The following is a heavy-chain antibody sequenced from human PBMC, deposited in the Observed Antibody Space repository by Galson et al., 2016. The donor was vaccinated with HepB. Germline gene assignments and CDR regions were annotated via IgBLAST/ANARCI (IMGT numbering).Heavy chain of an antibody. CDR3: ERSIGVLETDNRLDY. CDR2: IYHDGDT. V-gene: IGHV4-4*02. D-gene: IGHD3-22*01. CDR1: GGSISSSAW. J-gene: IGHJ4*02. Sequence: SETLSLTCAVSGGSISSSAWWSWVRQPTGKGLEWIGEIYHDGDTNYNPSLRSRVTISVDKFKNHFSLSLTSVTAADTATYYCERSIGVLETDNRLDYWGQGTLVTVSS.